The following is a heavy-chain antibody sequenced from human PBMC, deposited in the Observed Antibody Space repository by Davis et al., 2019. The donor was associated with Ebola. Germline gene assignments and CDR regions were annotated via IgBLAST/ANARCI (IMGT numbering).Heavy chain of an antibody. V-gene: IGHV1-69*04. CDR3: ARGYVGYSYGPNYYYYGMDV. CDR2: IIPILGIA. D-gene: IGHD5-18*01. J-gene: IGHJ6*02. Sequence: AASVKVFCKASGGTFSSYAISWVRQAPGQGLEWMGRIIPILGIANYAQKFQGRVTITADKSTSTAYMELSSLRSEDTAVYYCARGYVGYSYGPNYYYYGMDVWGQGTTVTVSS. CDR1: GGTFSSYA.